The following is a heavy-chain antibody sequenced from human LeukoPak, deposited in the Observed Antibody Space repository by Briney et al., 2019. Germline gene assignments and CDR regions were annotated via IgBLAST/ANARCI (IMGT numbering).Heavy chain of an antibody. Sequence: ASVKVSCKASGYTFTSYGISWVRQAPGQGPEWMGWISAYNGNTNYAQKLQGRVTMTTDTSTSTAYMELRSLRSDDTAVYYCARDPMRIVGGRVVDNWFDPWGQGTLVTVSS. D-gene: IGHD1-26*01. CDR2: ISAYNGNT. CDR3: ARDPMRIVGGRVVDNWFDP. V-gene: IGHV1-18*01. CDR1: GYTFTSYG. J-gene: IGHJ5*02.